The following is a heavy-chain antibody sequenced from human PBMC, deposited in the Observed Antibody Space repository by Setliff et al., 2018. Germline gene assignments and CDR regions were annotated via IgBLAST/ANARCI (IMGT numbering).Heavy chain of an antibody. V-gene: IGHV4-34*01. Sequence: NPSETLSLTCAVYGGSFSNYYWSWIRQPPGKGLEWIGEINHSGSTNYSPSLKSRVTISVDTSKNQFSLKLSSVTAADTAVYYCVREGLYDILTGYSLPTPFDPWGQGTLVTVSS. J-gene: IGHJ5*02. CDR2: INHSGST. CDR1: GGSFSNYY. CDR3: VREGLYDILTGYSLPTPFDP. D-gene: IGHD3-9*01.